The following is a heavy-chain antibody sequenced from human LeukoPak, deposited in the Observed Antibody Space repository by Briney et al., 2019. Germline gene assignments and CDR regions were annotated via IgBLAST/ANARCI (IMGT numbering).Heavy chain of an antibody. J-gene: IGHJ4*02. CDR2: ISVYNGNT. V-gene: IGHV1-18*01. Sequence: SSVKVSCKASGYTFTSYGISWVRQAPRQGLEWMGWISVYNGNTNYAQKIQGRDTRTTDTSTSTAHMDLRGARSDDTAVCCCARGYWKTVETNYFDYWGQGALVTASS. D-gene: IGHD4-23*01. CDR3: ARGYWKTVETNYFDY. CDR1: GYTFTSYG.